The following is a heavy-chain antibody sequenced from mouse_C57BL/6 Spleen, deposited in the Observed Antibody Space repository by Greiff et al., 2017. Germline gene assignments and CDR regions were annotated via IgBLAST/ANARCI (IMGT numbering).Heavy chain of an antibody. CDR3: ATSSTMITTEAFFDY. J-gene: IGHJ2*01. D-gene: IGHD2-4*01. V-gene: IGHV1-81*01. Sequence: QVQLQQSGAELARPGASVKLSCKASGYTFTSYGISWVKQRPGQGLEWIGEIYPSSGNTYYNEKFKGKATLTADKSSSTAYMELRSLTSEDSAVYFCATSSTMITTEAFFDYWGQGTTLTVSS. CDR2: IYPSSGNT. CDR1: GYTFTSYG.